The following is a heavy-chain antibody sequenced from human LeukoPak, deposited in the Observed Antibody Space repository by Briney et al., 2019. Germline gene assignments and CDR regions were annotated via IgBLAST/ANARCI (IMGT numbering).Heavy chain of an antibody. J-gene: IGHJ5*02. Sequence: PRGSLRLSCATSGFTFSNAWMNWVRQAPGKGLEWVGRIRSNSDGGTIDYAAPVKGRFTLSRDDSKTTLYLQMNSLQTEDTAVYYCATDFYDSTWGQGTLVTVSS. CDR3: ATDFYDST. CDR2: IRSNSDGGTI. V-gene: IGHV3-15*07. CDR1: GFTFSNAW. D-gene: IGHD3-22*01.